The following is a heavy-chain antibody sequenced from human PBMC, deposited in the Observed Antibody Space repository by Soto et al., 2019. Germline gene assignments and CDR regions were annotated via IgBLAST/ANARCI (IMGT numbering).Heavy chain of an antibody. CDR1: GFTFTSSA. Sequence: QMQLVQSGPEVKKPGTSVKVSCKASGFTFTSSAVQWVRQARGQRLEWIGWIVVGSGNTNYAQKFQERVTITRDMSTSTAYMELSSLGSEDTAVYYCAAEVVVAATNTHPLGTVTTDYWGQGTLVTVSS. CDR3: AAEVVVAATNTHPLGTVTTDY. V-gene: IGHV1-58*01. CDR2: IVVGSGNT. J-gene: IGHJ4*02. D-gene: IGHD2-15*01.